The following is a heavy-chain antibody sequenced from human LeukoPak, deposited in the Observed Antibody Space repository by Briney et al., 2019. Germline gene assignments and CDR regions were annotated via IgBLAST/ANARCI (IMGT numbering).Heavy chain of an antibody. J-gene: IGHJ3*02. Sequence: GEPRKISCKGSGYSFTGYWIGGSGQMHGKGRDWMGSIYPGDSDTRYSPSFQGQVTISADKSISTAYLRWSSLKASDTAMYYCARKKSPPGDDAFDIWGQGTMVTVSS. CDR1: GYSFTGYW. V-gene: IGHV5-51*01. D-gene: IGHD3-16*01. CDR2: IYPGDSDT. CDR3: ARKKSPPGDDAFDI.